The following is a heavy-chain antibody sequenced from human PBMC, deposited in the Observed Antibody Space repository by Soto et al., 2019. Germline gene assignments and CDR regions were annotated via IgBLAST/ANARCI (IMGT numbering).Heavy chain of an antibody. CDR2: IYYRGIT. J-gene: IGHJ3*02. CDR3: ARGSWSETALVLDAFVI. Sequence: PSETLSLTCTVSGGSISSGGYYWSWIRQHPGKGLEWIGYIYYRGITYYNPSLQSRVTISVDTSKKQFSLKLSSVAAAERVVYYCARGSWSETALVLDAFVIWGQGTMVTVSS. CDR1: GGSISSGGYY. V-gene: IGHV4-31*03. D-gene: IGHD5-18*01.